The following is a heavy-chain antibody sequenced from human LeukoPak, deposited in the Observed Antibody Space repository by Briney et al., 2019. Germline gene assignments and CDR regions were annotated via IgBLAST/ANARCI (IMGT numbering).Heavy chain of an antibody. CDR3: ARSGEYDILTGYPNWFDP. D-gene: IGHD3-9*01. V-gene: IGHV1-18*01. Sequence: ASVKVSCKASGYTFTSYGISWVRQAPGQGLEWMGWISAYNGNTNYAQKLQGRVTMTTDTSTSTAYMELRSLRSDDTAVYYCARSGEYDILTGYPNWFDPWGQGTLVTVSS. J-gene: IGHJ5*02. CDR2: ISAYNGNT. CDR1: GYTFTSYG.